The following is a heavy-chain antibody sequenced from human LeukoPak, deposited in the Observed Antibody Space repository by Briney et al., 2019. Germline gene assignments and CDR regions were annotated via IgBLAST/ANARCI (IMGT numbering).Heavy chain of an antibody. Sequence: PSETLSLTCTVSGGSTASNTYYWGWIRQPPGKGLEWIGSIYYSGSTYYNPSLKSRVTISVDTSKNQFSLKLNSLTAADTAVYYCASRGAHGDYWYFDLWGRGTLVTVSS. D-gene: IGHD4-17*01. V-gene: IGHV4-39*01. CDR1: GGSTASNTYY. CDR2: IYYSGST. J-gene: IGHJ2*01. CDR3: ASRGAHGDYWYFDL.